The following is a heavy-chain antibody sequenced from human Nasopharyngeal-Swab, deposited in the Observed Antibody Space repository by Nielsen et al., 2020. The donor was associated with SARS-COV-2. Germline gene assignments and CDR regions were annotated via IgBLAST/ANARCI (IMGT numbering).Heavy chain of an antibody. J-gene: IGHJ6*03. CDR1: GDSISSNY. CDR2: IYYSGST. CDR3: ARDRTQTIQRGLNYYFYYYMDV. V-gene: IGHV4-59*01. D-gene: IGHD2-21*01. Sequence: GSLRLSCTVSGDSISSNYWSWIRQPPGKGLEWFGSIYYSGSTNYNPSLKSRVTISVHTSKNQFSLKLSSVTAADTAVYYCARDRTQTIQRGLNYYFYYYMDVWGKGTTVTVSS.